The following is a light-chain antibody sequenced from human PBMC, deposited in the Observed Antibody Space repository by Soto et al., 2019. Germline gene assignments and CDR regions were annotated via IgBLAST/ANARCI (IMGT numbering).Light chain of an antibody. CDR2: EGS. Sequence: QSALTQPASVSGSPGQPITISCTGTSSDVGSYNLVSWYQQHPGKAPKLMIYEGSKRPSGVSNRFSGSKSGNTASLTISGLQAEDEADYYCCSYAGKVFGGGTQLTVL. V-gene: IGLV2-23*01. CDR3: CSYAGKV. J-gene: IGLJ7*01. CDR1: SSDVGSYNL.